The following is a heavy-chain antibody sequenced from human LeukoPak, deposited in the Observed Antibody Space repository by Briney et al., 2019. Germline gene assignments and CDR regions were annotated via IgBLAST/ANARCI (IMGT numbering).Heavy chain of an antibody. J-gene: IGHJ4*02. CDR1: GGSISSGGYS. CDR2: IYHSGST. Sequence: PSQTLSLTCAVSGGSISSGGYSWSWIRQPPGKGLEWIGYIYHSGSTYYNPSLESRVTISVDRSKNQFSLKLSSVTAADTAVYYCARFTIAAKDFDYWGQGTLVTVSS. V-gene: IGHV4-30-2*01. D-gene: IGHD2-15*01. CDR3: ARFTIAAKDFDY.